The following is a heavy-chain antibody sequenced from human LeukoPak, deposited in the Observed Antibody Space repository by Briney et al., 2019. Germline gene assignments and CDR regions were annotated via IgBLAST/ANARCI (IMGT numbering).Heavy chain of an antibody. D-gene: IGHD1-26*01. V-gene: IGHV3-49*04. CDR2: IRSKAYGGTT. CDR1: GFTFGDYA. J-gene: IGHJ4*02. CDR3: TRSGSYSHNDY. Sequence: PGRSLRLSCTASGFTFGDYAMSWVRQAPGKGLEWVGFIRSKAYGGTTEYAASVKGRFTISRDDSKSIAYLQMNSLKTEDTAVYYCTRSGSYSHNDYWGQGTLVTVSS.